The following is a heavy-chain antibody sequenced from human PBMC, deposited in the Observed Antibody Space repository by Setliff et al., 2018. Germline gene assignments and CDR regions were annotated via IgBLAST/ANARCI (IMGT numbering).Heavy chain of an antibody. D-gene: IGHD1-1*01. CDR3: AKDRDNRWHNFDS. CDR1: GESFSNNY. Sequence: PSETLSLTCSVYGESFSNNYWSWIRQAPGKGLEWVSVVYSGSPNTYYAASVKGRFTISRDNSKNTLYLQMNSQRVEDSGVYYCAKDRDNRWHNFDSWGHGVLVTVSS. J-gene: IGHJ4*01. CDR2: VYSGSPNT. V-gene: IGHV3-53*01.